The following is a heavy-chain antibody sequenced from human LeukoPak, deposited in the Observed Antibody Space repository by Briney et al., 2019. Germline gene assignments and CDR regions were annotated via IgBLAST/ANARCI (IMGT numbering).Heavy chain of an antibody. CDR2: INWNGGST. V-gene: IGHV3-20*04. D-gene: IGHD3-9*01. CDR3: ARDSDYDILTGYSPFDY. CDR1: GFTFDDYG. J-gene: IGHJ4*02. Sequence: GGSLRLSCAASGFTFDDYGMSWVRQAPGKGLERVSGINWNGGSTGYADSVKGRFTISRDNAKNSLYLQMNSLRAEVTALYYCARDSDYDILTGYSPFDYWGQGTLVTVSS.